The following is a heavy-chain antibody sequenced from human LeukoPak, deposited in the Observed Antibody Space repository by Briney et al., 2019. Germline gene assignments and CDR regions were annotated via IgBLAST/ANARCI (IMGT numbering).Heavy chain of an antibody. J-gene: IGHJ4*02. V-gene: IGHV3-33*08. CDR2: VWSGGSDK. Sequence: GKSLRLSCAASGFTFSRYDIHWIRQAPGKGLEWVAVVWSGGSDKNYADSVKGRFTISRDNSKNTVYLQMNSLRAEDTAVYYCARVASVGWPCDYWGQGSLVTVSS. D-gene: IGHD3-10*01. CDR1: GFTFSRYD. CDR3: ARVASVGWPCDY.